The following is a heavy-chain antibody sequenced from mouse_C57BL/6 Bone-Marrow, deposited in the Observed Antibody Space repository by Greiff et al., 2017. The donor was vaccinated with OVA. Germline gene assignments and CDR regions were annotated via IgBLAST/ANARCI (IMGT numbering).Heavy chain of an antibody. V-gene: IGHV5-6*01. Sequence: EVQLQESGGDLVKPGGSLKLSCAASGFTFSSYGMSWVRQTPDKRLEWVATISSGGSYTYYPDSVKGRFTISRDNAKNTLYLQRSSRKSEDTAMYYCASLWLRRDYYAMDYWGQGTSVTVSA. CDR1: GFTFSSYG. J-gene: IGHJ4*01. CDR3: ASLWLRRDYYAMDY. D-gene: IGHD2-2*01. CDR2: ISSGGSYT.